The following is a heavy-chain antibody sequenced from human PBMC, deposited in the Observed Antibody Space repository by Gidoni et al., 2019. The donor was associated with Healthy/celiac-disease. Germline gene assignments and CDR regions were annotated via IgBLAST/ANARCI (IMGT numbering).Heavy chain of an antibody. J-gene: IGHJ3*02. D-gene: IGHD3-3*01. CDR1: GGSCSGYY. Sequence: QVQLQQWGAGLLKHSETLSLTCAVYGGSCSGYYWRWIRQPPGKGREWIGEINHSGSTNYNPSLKSRVTISGDTSKNQFSLRLSSVTAADTAVYYCARNSGIITIFGLVNVPGVFDILCHVTIVTVSS. CDR2: INHSGST. V-gene: IGHV4-34*01. CDR3: ARNSGIITIFGLVNVPGVFDI.